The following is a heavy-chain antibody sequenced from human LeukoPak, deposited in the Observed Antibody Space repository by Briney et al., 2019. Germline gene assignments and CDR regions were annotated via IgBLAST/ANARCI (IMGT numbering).Heavy chain of an antibody. V-gene: IGHV4-34*01. D-gene: IGHD5-24*01. CDR1: GGSFSGYY. CDR3: ARSCRVDY. J-gene: IGHJ4*02. CDR2: INHSGST. Sequence: PSETLSLTCAVYGGSFSGYYWSWIRQPPGKGLEWIGEINHSGSTNYNPSLKSRVTISVDTSKNQFSLKLSSVTAADTAVYYCARSCRVDYWGQGTLVTVSS.